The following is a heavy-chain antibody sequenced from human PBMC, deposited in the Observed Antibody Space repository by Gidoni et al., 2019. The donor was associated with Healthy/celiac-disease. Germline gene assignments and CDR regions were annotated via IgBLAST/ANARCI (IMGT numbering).Heavy chain of an antibody. Sequence: QVQLQQWGAGLLKPSETLSLTCAVYGWSFSGYYWSWIRQPPGKGLEWIGELNHSGSTNFNPSLKSRVTISVDTSKNQFSLKLSSVTAADTAVYYCARGLWYQLLGARFDPWGQGTLVTVSS. CDR2: LNHSGST. D-gene: IGHD2-2*01. V-gene: IGHV4-34*01. CDR3: ARGLWYQLLGARFDP. J-gene: IGHJ5*02. CDR1: GWSFSGYY.